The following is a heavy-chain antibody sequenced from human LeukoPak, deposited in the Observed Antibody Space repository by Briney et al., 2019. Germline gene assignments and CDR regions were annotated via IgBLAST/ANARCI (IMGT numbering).Heavy chain of an antibody. V-gene: IGHV3-9*03. CDR2: ISWNSGSI. CDR3: AKDIGVGYCNGCLFDY. D-gene: IGHD2-15*01. J-gene: IGHJ4*02. Sequence: GRSLRLSCAASGFTFDDYAMHWVRQAPGKGLEWVSGISWNSGSIGYADSVKGRFTISRDNAKNSLYLQMNSLRAEDMALYYCAKDIGVGYCNGCLFDYWGQGTLVSVSS. CDR1: GFTFDDYA.